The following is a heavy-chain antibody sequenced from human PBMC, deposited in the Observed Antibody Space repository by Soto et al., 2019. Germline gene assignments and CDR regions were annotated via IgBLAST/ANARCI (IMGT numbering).Heavy chain of an antibody. CDR2: ISAGGDTT. CDR1: GFTFSNYP. CDR3: ARRV. Sequence: EVQVSESGGGLVQPGGSLRLSCATSGFTFSNYPMNWVRQAPGKGLEWVSGISAGGDTTYYADSVKGRFTIFRDNSKNSVFLQMNSLRVEDTAGYYCARRVWGQGTLVTVSS. J-gene: IGHJ4*02. V-gene: IGHV3-23*01.